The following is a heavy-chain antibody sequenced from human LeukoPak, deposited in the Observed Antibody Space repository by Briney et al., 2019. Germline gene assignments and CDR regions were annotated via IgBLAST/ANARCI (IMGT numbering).Heavy chain of an antibody. CDR3: ARDLEVAAAPDY. Sequence: GGSLRLSCAASGFTFSSYNMDWVRQAPGKGMEWVSSISSSSSYIYYADSVKGRFTISRDNAEKSIYLQMNSLRAEDTAVYHCARDLEVAAAPDYWGQGTLVTVSS. J-gene: IGHJ4*02. CDR1: GFTFSSYN. D-gene: IGHD2-15*01. V-gene: IGHV3-21*01. CDR2: ISSSSSYI.